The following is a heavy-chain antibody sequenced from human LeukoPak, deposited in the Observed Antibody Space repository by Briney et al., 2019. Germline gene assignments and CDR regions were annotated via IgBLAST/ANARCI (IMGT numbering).Heavy chain of an antibody. V-gene: IGHV4-4*07. Sequence: SETLSLTCTVSGGFISSYYWSWIRQPAGKGLEWIRRIYTSGSTNYNPSLKSRVTMSVDTSKNQFSLKLSSVTAADTAVYYCARDGYSGYDFIGGFDYWGQGTLVTVSS. CDR2: IYTSGST. D-gene: IGHD5-12*01. J-gene: IGHJ4*02. CDR1: GGFISSYY. CDR3: ARDGYSGYDFIGGFDY.